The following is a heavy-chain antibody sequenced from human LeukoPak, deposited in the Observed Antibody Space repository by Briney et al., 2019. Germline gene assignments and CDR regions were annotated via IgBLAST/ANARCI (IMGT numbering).Heavy chain of an antibody. V-gene: IGHV3-23*01. CDR1: GFTFSSHA. J-gene: IGHJ5*02. CDR3: AKAVSYNWTSSWFDP. CDR2: LIGGGDNT. D-gene: IGHD1-20*01. Sequence: RGSLRLSCAASGFTFSSHALSWVRQAPGEGLEWVSSLIGGGDNTYYADSVKGRFTTSRDNSKNTVYLQMNSLRAEDTAVYYCAKAVSYNWTSSWFDPWGQGTLVTVSS.